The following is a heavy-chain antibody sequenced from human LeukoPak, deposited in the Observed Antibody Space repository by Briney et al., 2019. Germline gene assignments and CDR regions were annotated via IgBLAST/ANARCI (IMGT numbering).Heavy chain of an antibody. CDR1: GFTFSSYG. J-gene: IGHJ4*02. V-gene: IGHV3-30*18. CDR2: ISYDGSNK. CDR3: AKDHSSGWETRLDY. Sequence: AGGSLRLSCAASGFTFSSYGMHWVRQAPGKGLEWVAVISYDGSNKYYADSVKGRFTISRDNSKNTLYLQMNSLRAEDTAVYYCAKDHSSGWETRLDYWGQGTLVTVSS. D-gene: IGHD6-19*01.